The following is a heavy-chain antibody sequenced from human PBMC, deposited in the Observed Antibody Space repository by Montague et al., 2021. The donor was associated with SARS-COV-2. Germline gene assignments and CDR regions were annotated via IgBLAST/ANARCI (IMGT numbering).Heavy chain of an antibody. CDR1: GGSISSYY. V-gene: IGHV4-59*01. Sequence: SETLSLTCTVAGGSISSYYWSWIRQPPGKGLEWIGYINYSGSTNYNPSLKSRVTISVDTSKNQFSLNLSSVTAADTAVYFCARGGLGNRGFDYWGQRTLVTVSS. CDR2: INYSGST. J-gene: IGHJ4*02. CDR3: ARGGLGNRGFDY. D-gene: IGHD3/OR15-3a*01.